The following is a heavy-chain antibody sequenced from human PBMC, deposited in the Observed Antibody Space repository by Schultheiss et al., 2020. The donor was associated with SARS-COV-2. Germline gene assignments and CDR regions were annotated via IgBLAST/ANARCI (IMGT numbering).Heavy chain of an antibody. J-gene: IGHJ5*02. Sequence: SVKVSCKASGGTFSSYAISWVRQAPGQGLEWMGGIIPIFGTANYAQKFQGRVTITADESTSTAYMELSSLRSEDTAVYYCARGYYDYIWGSYRHSDWFDPWGQGTLVTVSS. CDR2: IIPIFGTA. CDR1: GGTFSSYA. CDR3: ARGYYDYIWGSYRHSDWFDP. D-gene: IGHD3-16*02. V-gene: IGHV1-69*13.